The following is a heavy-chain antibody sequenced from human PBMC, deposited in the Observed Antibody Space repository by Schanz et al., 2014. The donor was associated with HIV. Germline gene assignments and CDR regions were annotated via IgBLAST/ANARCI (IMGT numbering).Heavy chain of an antibody. D-gene: IGHD3-22*01. V-gene: IGHV3-33*06. CDR1: GFSFRTFG. CDR2: IYYDGTNK. J-gene: IGHJ4*02. CDR3: AKPEYDSRGNSQSHFDS. Sequence: QVQLVESGGGVVQPGRSLRLSCVASGFSFRTFGMHWVRQAPGKGLEWVALIYYDGTNKYYTDSVNGRFTISRDNSKNTLYLQMTTLRTEDTAVYYCAKPEYDSRGNSQSHFDSWGQGTLVTVSS.